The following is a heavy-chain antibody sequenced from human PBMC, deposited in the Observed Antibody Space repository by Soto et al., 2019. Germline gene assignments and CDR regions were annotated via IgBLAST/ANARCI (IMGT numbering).Heavy chain of an antibody. D-gene: IGHD5-18*01. J-gene: IGHJ6*03. Sequence: SETLSLTCAVYGGSFSGYYWSWIRQPPGKGLEWIGEINHSGSTNYNPSLKSRVTISVDTSKNQFSLKLSSVTAADTAVYYCARRRYSYGSYYYYYMDVWGKGTTVTVSS. CDR2: INHSGST. V-gene: IGHV4-34*01. CDR1: GGSFSGYY. CDR3: ARRRYSYGSYYYYYMDV.